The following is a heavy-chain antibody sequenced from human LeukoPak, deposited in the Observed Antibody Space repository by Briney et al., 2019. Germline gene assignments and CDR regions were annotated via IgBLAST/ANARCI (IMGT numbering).Heavy chain of an antibody. CDR1: GGSISSYY. V-gene: IGHV4-59*12. CDR3: ARKSTLDSSSWLFDP. CDR2: VHHSRIT. J-gene: IGHJ5*02. Sequence: PSETLSLTCTVSGGSISSYYWSWIRQPPGKGLEWIGEVHHSRITNYNPSLKSRVSMSVDRSDNQFSLRLSSVTATDTAIYYCARKSTLDSSSWLFDPWGQGTLVTVSS. D-gene: IGHD6-13*01.